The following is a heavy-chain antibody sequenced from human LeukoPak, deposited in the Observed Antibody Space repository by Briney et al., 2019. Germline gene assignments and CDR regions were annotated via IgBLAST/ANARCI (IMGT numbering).Heavy chain of an antibody. CDR2: IYNSGST. Sequence: SETLSLTCTVSGASISSGSYYWSWIRQPAGKGLEWIVRIYNSGSTNYNPSLESRVTISIDTSNNQFSLKLSSVTAADTAVYYCARDGGLTYCGGDCYTGDYWGRGTLVTVSS. D-gene: IGHD2-21*02. CDR1: GASISSGSYY. V-gene: IGHV4-61*02. CDR3: ARDGGLTYCGGDCYTGDY. J-gene: IGHJ4*02.